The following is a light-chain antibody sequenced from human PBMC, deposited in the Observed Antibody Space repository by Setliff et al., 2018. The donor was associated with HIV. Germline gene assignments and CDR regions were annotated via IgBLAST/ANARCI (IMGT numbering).Light chain of an antibody. V-gene: IGLV2-14*01. J-gene: IGLJ1*01. CDR1: SSDVGGYNY. Sequence: SVLTQPASVSGSPGQSITISCTGTSSDVGGYNYVSWYQQHPGKAPKLMIYDVSKRPSGVSNRFSGSKSGNTASLTISGLQAEDEADYYCSSYISSSPPYVFGTGTKVTVL. CDR3: SSYISSSPPYV. CDR2: DVS.